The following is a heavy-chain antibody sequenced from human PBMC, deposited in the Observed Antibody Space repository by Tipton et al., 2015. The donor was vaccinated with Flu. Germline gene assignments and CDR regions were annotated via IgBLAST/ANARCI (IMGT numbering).Heavy chain of an antibody. J-gene: IGHJ4*02. V-gene: IGHV3-23*01. Sequence: SLRLSCAASGFTFSSYAMSWVRQAPGKGLEWVSAISGSGGSTYYADSVKGRFTISRDNSKNTLYLQMNSLRAEDTAVYYCAKDPLNWGYFDYWGQGTLVTVSS. D-gene: IGHD7-27*01. CDR2: ISGSGGST. CDR1: GFTFSSYA. CDR3: AKDPLNWGYFDY.